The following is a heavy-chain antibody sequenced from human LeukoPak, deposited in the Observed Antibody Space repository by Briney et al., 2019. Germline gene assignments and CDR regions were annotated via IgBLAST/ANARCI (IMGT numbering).Heavy chain of an antibody. J-gene: IGHJ4*02. CDR3: ARVGVPYSSSSPQDY. V-gene: IGHV3-7*01. CDR1: GFPFSSYW. Sequence: GGSLRLSCVASGFPFSSYWMTWVRQAPGKGLEWVANIKQDGSKKSYVDSVKGRFTISRDNAKNSLYLQMNSLRAEDTAVYYCARVGVPYSSSSPQDYWGQGTLVTVSS. D-gene: IGHD6-6*01. CDR2: IKQDGSKK.